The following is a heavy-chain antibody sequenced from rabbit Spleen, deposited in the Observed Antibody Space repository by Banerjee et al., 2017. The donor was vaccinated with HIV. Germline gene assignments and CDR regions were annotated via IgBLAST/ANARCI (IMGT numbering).Heavy chain of an antibody. Sequence: QQHLEESGGGLVKPEGTLTLTCTASGIDFSSSYWIFWVRQAPGKGLEWIACVYSGSSGSTWYASWVNGRFTISKTSSTTVTLQMTSLTAADTATYFCARDTGSSFSSYGMDLWGPGTLVTVS. CDR3: ARDTGSSFSSYGMDL. CDR1: GIDFSSSYW. CDR2: VYSGSSGST. J-gene: IGHJ6*01. V-gene: IGHV1S45*01. D-gene: IGHD8-1*01.